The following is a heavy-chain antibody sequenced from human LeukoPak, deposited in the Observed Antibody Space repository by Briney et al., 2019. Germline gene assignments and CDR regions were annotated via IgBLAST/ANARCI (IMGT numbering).Heavy chain of an antibody. CDR2: INPNSGGT. CDR3: ARGRYYYDSSGPLDY. Sequence: VASVKVSCEASGYTFTGYYMYWVRQAPRQGLEWRGWINPNSGGTNYAQKFQGRVTMTRDTSISTAYMELSRLRSDDTAVYYCARGRYYYDSSGPLDYWGQGTLVTVSS. CDR1: GYTFTGYY. J-gene: IGHJ4*02. D-gene: IGHD3-22*01. V-gene: IGHV1-2*02.